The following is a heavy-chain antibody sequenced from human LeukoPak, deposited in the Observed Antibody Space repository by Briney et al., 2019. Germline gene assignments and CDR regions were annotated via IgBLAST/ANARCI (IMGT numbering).Heavy chain of an antibody. Sequence: SETLSLTCAVYGGSFSGYYWSWIRQPPGKGLEWIGEINHSGSTNYNPSLKSRVTISVDTSKNQFSLKLSSVTAADTAVYYCAREGTMIVGLHYYYYMDVWGKGTTVTISS. CDR3: AREGTMIVGLHYYYYMDV. CDR1: GGSFSGYY. CDR2: INHSGST. J-gene: IGHJ6*03. D-gene: IGHD3-22*01. V-gene: IGHV4-34*01.